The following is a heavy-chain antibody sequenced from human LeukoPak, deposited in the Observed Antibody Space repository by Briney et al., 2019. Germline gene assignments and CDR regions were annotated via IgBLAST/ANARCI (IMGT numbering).Heavy chain of an antibody. J-gene: IGHJ5*02. Sequence: SVKVSCKASGGTFSSYAISWVRQAPGQGLEWMGGIIPIFGTANYVQKFQGRVTITADESTSTAYMELSSLRSEDTAVYYCARLGRMRIVGATTQYITWGQGTLVIVSS. CDR2: IIPIFGTA. CDR1: GGTFSSYA. CDR3: ARLGRMRIVGATTQYIT. V-gene: IGHV1-69*13. D-gene: IGHD1-26*01.